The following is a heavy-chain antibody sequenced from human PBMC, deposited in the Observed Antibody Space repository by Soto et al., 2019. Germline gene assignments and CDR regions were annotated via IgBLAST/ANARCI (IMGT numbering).Heavy chain of an antibody. Sequence: QVQLIQSEAEVKKPGSSVRVSCTASGGIFGSHGFSWVRQAPGPRLEWVGGFIPIFRTRTYTEKFQARVRIAADASTNTVYLDLSSRTSEDTAVYYCVRDRRIYYADPHDEFVASDYDVWGQGTMVSVSS. CDR3: VRDRRIYYADPHDEFVASDYDV. V-gene: IGHV1-69*01. CDR2: FIPIFRTR. CDR1: GGIFGSHG. D-gene: IGHD3-22*01. J-gene: IGHJ3*01.